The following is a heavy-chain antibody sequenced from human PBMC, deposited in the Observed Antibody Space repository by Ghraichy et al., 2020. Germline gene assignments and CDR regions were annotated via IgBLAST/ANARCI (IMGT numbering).Heavy chain of an antibody. CDR1: GITFSNYG. CDR2: IHFDESGK. J-gene: IGHJ2*01. D-gene: IGHD1-26*01. Sequence: GGSLRLSCTASGITFSNYGMHWVRQAPGKGLDWVAFIHFDESGKYYTDSVKGRFSISRDNAKNTLYLQMDSLRADDTAVYYCAKGLVPCRNWSFDLWGRGTLVTLSS. V-gene: IGHV3-30*02. CDR3: AKGLVPCRNWSFDL.